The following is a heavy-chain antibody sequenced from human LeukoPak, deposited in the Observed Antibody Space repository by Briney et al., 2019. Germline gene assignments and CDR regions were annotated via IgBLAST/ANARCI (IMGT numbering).Heavy chain of an antibody. CDR1: GGSISSSSYY. D-gene: IGHD3-10*01. Sequence: SETLSLTCTVSGGSISSSSYYWGWIRQPPGKGLEWIGYIYYSGSTNYNPSLKSRVTISVDTSKNQFSLKLSSVTAADTAVYYCARETGELPYYSDYWGQGTLVTVSS. CDR3: ARETGELPYYSDY. CDR2: IYYSGST. V-gene: IGHV4-61*05. J-gene: IGHJ4*02.